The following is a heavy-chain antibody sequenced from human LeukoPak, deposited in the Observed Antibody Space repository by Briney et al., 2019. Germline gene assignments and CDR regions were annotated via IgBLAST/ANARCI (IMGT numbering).Heavy chain of an antibody. V-gene: IGHV1-2*02. J-gene: IGHJ4*02. Sequence: ASVTVSCKASGYTFTGYYMHWVRQAPGQGLEWMGWINPNSGGTNYAQKFQGRVTMTRDTSISTAYMELSRLRSDDTAVYYCARLGYCSSTSCYQIDYWGQGTLVTVSS. CDR1: GYTFTGYY. CDR3: ARLGYCSSTSCYQIDY. CDR2: INPNSGGT. D-gene: IGHD2-2*01.